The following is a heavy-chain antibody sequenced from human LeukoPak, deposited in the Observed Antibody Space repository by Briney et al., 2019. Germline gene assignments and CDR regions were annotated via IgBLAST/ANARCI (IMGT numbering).Heavy chain of an antibody. J-gene: IGHJ5*02. V-gene: IGHV3-74*01. CDR2: INSDGSST. Sequence: PGGSLRLPCAASGFTFSSYWMHWVRQAPGKGLVWVSRINSDGSSTSYADSVKGRFTISRDNAKNTLYLQMNSLRAEDTAVYYCATRYCSGGSCPWGQGTLVTVS. D-gene: IGHD2-15*01. CDR1: GFTFSSYW. CDR3: ATRYCSGGSCP.